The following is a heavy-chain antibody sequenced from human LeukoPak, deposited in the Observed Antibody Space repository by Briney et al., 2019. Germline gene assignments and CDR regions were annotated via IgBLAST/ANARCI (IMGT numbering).Heavy chain of an antibody. V-gene: IGHV5-51*01. D-gene: IGHD5-24*01. J-gene: IGHJ6*02. CDR1: GYSFTSYW. CDR2: IYPGDSDT. CDR3: ARVLVRDGYNSYYYGMDV. Sequence: GESLKISCKGSGYSFTSYWIGWVRQMPGKGLEWMGIIYPGDSDTRYSPSFQGQVTISADKSISTAYLQWSSLKASDTAMYYCARVLVRDGYNSYYYGMDVWGQGTTVTVSS.